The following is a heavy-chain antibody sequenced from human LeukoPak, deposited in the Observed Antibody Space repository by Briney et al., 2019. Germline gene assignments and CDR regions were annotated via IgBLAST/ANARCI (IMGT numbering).Heavy chain of an antibody. J-gene: IGHJ4*02. Sequence: ASVKVSCKASGYTFTGYYMHWVRQAPGQGLEWMGWINPNSGGTNSAQKFQGRVTMTRDTSISTAYMELSRLSSDDTAVFYCVRKSATRRTSEFDYWGQGTPVTVSS. CDR1: GYTFTGYY. CDR2: INPNSGGT. CDR3: VRKSATRRTSEFDY. V-gene: IGHV1-2*02. D-gene: IGHD2-15*01.